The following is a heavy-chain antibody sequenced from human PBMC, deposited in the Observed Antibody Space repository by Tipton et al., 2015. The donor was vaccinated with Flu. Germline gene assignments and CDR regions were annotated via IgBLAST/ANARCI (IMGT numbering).Heavy chain of an antibody. CDR3: ARVGDDYVGTFDY. D-gene: IGHD4-17*01. CDR2: IYYSGST. V-gene: IGHV4-59*01. Sequence: TLSLTCTVSGGSISSYYWSWIRQPPGKGLEWIGYIYYSGSTNYNPSLKSRVTISVDTSKNQFSLKLSSVTAADTAVYYCARVGDDYVGTFDYWGQGTLVTVSS. CDR1: GGSISSYY. J-gene: IGHJ4*02.